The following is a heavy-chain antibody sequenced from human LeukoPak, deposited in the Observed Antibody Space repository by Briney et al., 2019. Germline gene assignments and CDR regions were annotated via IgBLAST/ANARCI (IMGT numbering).Heavy chain of an antibody. J-gene: IGHJ5*02. Sequence: SGPTLVKPTQTLTLTCTFSGFSLSTSGVGVGWIRQPPGKALEWLALIYWNDDKRYSPSLKSRLTITKDTSKNQVVLTMTNMDPVDTATYYCAHEKHGYSYGNWFDPWGQGTLVTVSS. CDR2: IYWNDDK. D-gene: IGHD5-18*01. CDR1: GFSLSTSGVG. V-gene: IGHV2-5*01. CDR3: AHEKHGYSYGNWFDP.